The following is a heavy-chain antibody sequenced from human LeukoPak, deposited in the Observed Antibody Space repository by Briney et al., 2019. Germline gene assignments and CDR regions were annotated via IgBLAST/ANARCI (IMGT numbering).Heavy chain of an antibody. CDR1: GFTFSSYS. CDR2: ISSSSSYI. D-gene: IGHD6-13*01. V-gene: IGHV3-21*01. CDR3: ARWDSRDYYYYMDV. J-gene: IGHJ6*03. Sequence: GGSLRLSCADSGFTFSSYSMNWVRQAPGKGLEWVSSISSSSSYIYYADSVKGRFTISRDNAKNSLYLQMNSLRAEDTAVYYCARWDSRDYYYYMDVWGKGTTVTVSS.